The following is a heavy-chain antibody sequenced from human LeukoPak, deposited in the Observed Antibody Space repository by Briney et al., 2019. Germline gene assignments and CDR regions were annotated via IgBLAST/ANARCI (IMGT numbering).Heavy chain of an antibody. D-gene: IGHD3-10*01. J-gene: IGHJ3*01. Sequence: PGGSLRLSCVGSGFNFSSYEMNWVRQAPGEGLEWVSYVGSRGRSIYYADSVKGRFISSRDNSKNSLYLQMNSLRVEDTAVYYCAREAGTAFDLWGQGTTVTVSS. CDR3: AREAGTAFDL. V-gene: IGHV3-48*03. CDR2: VGSRGRSI. CDR1: GFNFSSYE.